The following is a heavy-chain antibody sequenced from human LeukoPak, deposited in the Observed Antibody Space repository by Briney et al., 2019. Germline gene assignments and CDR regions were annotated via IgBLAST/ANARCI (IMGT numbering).Heavy chain of an antibody. CDR3: AREVVAAAGTVDY. J-gene: IGHJ4*02. CDR2: INHSGST. D-gene: IGHD6-13*01. CDR1: GGSFSGYY. V-gene: IGHV4-34*01. Sequence: SETLSLTCAVYGGSFSGYYWSWIRQPPGKGLEWIGEINHSGSTNYNPSLKSRVTISVDTSKNQFSLILSSVTTADTAVYYCAREVVAAAGTVDYWGQGTLVTVSS.